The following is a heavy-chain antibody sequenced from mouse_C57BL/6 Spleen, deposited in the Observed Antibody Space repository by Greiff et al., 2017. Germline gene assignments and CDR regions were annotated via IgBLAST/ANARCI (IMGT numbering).Heavy chain of an antibody. V-gene: IGHV14-2*01. Sequence: VQLQQSGAELVKPGASVKFSCTASGFNIKDYYMHWVKQRTEQGLAWIGRIDPADGETKYAPKFQGKATITADTSSNTAYLQLSSLTSEDTAVYYGARSGYDYSWFAYWGQGTLVTVSA. CDR3: ARSGYDYSWFAY. CDR1: GFNIKDYY. CDR2: IDPADGET. J-gene: IGHJ3*01. D-gene: IGHD2-4*01.